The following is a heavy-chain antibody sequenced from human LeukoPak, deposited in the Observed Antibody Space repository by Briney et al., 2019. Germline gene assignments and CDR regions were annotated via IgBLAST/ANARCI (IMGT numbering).Heavy chain of an antibody. J-gene: IGHJ5*02. Sequence: ASVKVSCKACGYTFTGYYMHWVRQAPGQGLEWMGWINPNSGGTNYAQKFQGRVTMTRDTSISTAYMELSRLRSDDTAVYYCARTCSSSSCYNWFDPWGQGTLVTVSS. CDR1: GYTFTGYY. CDR3: ARTCSSSSCYNWFDP. D-gene: IGHD2-2*01. V-gene: IGHV1-2*02. CDR2: INPNSGGT.